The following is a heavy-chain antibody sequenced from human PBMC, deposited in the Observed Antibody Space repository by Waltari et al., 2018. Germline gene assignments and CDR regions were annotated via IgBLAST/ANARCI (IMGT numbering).Heavy chain of an antibody. CDR1: GFTFRSHW. Sequence: EVQLAESGGGLVQPGWSLRLSCADPGFTFRSHWIHWVRQAPGKGLVWVSRINGDGSSTSYADSVKGRFTISRDNAKNTLYLQMNSLRAEDTAVYYCSRDLQHGDFGRGRDYWGQGTLVTVSS. CDR2: INGDGSST. CDR3: SRDLQHGDFGRGRDY. V-gene: IGHV3-74*01. D-gene: IGHD4-17*01. J-gene: IGHJ4*02.